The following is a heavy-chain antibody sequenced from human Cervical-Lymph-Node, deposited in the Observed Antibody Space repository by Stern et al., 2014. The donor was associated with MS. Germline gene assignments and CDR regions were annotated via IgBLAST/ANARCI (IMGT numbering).Heavy chain of an antibody. CDR2: IFPNDEK. J-gene: IGHJ5*02. D-gene: IGHD2-21*01. CDR1: GFSLSTSGVG. V-gene: IGHV2-26*01. Sequence: ESGPTLVKPTQTLTLTCTFSGFSLSTSGVGVGWIRQPPGKALEWLAHIFPNDEKSYRTSLKSRLTISKDTSKSQVVLTMTNMDPLDTATYYCARTLLLLFGDFSSRWFDPWGQGTLVTVSS. CDR3: ARTLLLLFGDFSSRWFDP.